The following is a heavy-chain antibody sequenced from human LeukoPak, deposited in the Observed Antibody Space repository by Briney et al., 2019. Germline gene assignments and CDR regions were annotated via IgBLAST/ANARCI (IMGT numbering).Heavy chain of an antibody. J-gene: IGHJ4*02. Sequence: PGGSLRLSCAASGFTFSNYWMHWVRQAPGKGLEWVSRINERATIISYADSVKGRFTISRENARNTLNLQMNSLTAEDTAVYYCVRDLILVWTPGDDFDHWGQGTLVTVSS. D-gene: IGHD3-16*01. CDR1: GFTFSNYW. CDR3: VRDLILVWTPGDDFDH. V-gene: IGHV3-74*01. CDR2: INERATII.